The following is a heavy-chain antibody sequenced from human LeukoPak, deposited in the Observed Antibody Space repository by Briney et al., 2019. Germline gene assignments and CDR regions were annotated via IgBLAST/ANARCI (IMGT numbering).Heavy chain of an antibody. CDR1: GGSISSFY. D-gene: IGHD6-6*01. V-gene: IGHV4-59*01. CDR3: ARVVGSSKTRFDY. Sequence: SETLSLTCTVSGGSISSFYWSWIRQPPGKGLEWIAYIYYSGSTNYNPSLKSRVTISVDTSKNQFSLKLSSVTAADTAVYYCARVVGSSKTRFDYWSQGTLVTVSS. CDR2: IYYSGST. J-gene: IGHJ4*02.